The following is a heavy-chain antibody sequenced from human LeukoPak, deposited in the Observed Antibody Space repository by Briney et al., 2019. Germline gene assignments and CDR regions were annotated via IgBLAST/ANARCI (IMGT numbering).Heavy chain of an antibody. CDR3: SPGIAAAGTPFDY. CDR2: ISGSGGST. CDR1: GFTFSSYA. Sequence: GGSLSLSCEPSGFTFSSYALSWVRQPPGRGREWVSAISGSGGSTYYADSVKGRFTISRDNSKNTLYLQMNSLRAEDTAVYYCSPGIAAAGTPFDYWGQGTLVTVSS. D-gene: IGHD6-13*01. V-gene: IGHV3-23*01. J-gene: IGHJ4*02.